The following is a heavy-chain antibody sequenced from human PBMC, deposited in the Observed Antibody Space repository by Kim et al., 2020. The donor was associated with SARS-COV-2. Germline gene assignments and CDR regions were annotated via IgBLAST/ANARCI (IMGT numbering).Heavy chain of an antibody. J-gene: IGHJ4*01. Sequence: GGSLRLSCTASGFALRSFAIHWVRQTPGKGLEWVAVISYDAKHKYCVESVKDRFTISRDNSKDTEYLQMNSLRTDDSAVYFCARERDAALAHWDFDYWG. CDR1: GFALRSFA. V-gene: IGHV3-30*04. CDR3: ARERDAALAHWDFDY. D-gene: IGHD3-3*02. CDR2: ISYDAKHK.